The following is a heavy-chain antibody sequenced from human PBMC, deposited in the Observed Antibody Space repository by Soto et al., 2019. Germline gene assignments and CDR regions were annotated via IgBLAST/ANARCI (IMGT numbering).Heavy chain of an antibody. CDR2: IFSSGST. V-gene: IGHV4-4*07. CDR3: AREGSYSAYNFAHGIQLWSFDF. Sequence: SETLSLTCTVSGGSINTFYWSWVRQSAGKGLEWIGRIFSSGSTSFNPSLESRVAMSVDTSKNHFSLNLSSVTAADMAVYYCAREGSYSAYNFAHGIQLWSFDFWGQGALVTVSS. J-gene: IGHJ4*02. CDR1: GGSINTFY. D-gene: IGHD5-12*01.